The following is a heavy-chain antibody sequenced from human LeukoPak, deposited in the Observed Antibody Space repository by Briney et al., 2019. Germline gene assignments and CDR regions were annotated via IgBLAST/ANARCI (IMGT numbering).Heavy chain of an antibody. CDR1: GGSFSGYY. J-gene: IGHJ4*02. V-gene: IGHV4-34*01. CDR2: INHSGST. D-gene: IGHD3-22*01. CDR3: ARRPHPHYYDSSGYYFLDY. Sequence: SETLSLTCAVYGGSFSGYYWSWIRQPPGKGLEWIGEINHSGSTSYNPSLKSRVTISVDTSKNQFSLKLSSVTAADTAVYYCARRPHPHYYDSSGYYFLDYWGQGTLVTVSS.